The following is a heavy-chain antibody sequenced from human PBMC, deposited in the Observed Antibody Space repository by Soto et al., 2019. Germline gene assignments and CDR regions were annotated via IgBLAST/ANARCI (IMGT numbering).Heavy chain of an antibody. CDR3: ARGGLRYFDWLRIGWFDP. CDR2: INHSGST. CDR1: GGSFSGYY. V-gene: IGHV4-34*01. Sequence: QVQLQQWGAGLLKPSETLSLTCAVYGGSFSGYYWSWIRQPPGKGLEWIGEINHSGSTNYNQSLKSRVTISVDTSKNQFSLKLSSVTAADSAVYYCARGGLRYFDWLRIGWFDPWGQGTLVTVSS. D-gene: IGHD3-9*01. J-gene: IGHJ5*02.